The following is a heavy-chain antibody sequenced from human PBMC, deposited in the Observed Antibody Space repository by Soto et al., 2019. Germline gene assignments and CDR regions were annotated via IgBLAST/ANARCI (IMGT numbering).Heavy chain of an antibody. CDR2: IYYSGST. V-gene: IGHV4-39*01. D-gene: IGHD6-19*01. CDR1: GGSISSSSYY. J-gene: IGHJ5*02. Sequence: LQLQESGPGLVRPSETLSLTCTVSGGSISSSSYYWGWIRQPPRKGQEWIGSIYYSGSTYYNPSLKSRVTISVDTSKNQFSLKLSSVTAADTAVYYCARQQWLAGLYNWFDPWGQGTLVTVSS. CDR3: ARQQWLAGLYNWFDP.